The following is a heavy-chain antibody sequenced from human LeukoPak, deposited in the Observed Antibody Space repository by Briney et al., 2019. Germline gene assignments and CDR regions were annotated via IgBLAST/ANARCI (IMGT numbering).Heavy chain of an antibody. Sequence: ETLSLTCTVSGGSISTSNYYWGWIRQPPGKGLEWVSSISSSSSYIYYADSVKGRFTISRDNAKNLLYLQVNSLRAEDTAVYYCARASPRVREIMSFHYYYYMDVWGKGTTVTVSS. D-gene: IGHD3-10*01. CDR2: ISSSSSYI. J-gene: IGHJ6*03. CDR3: ARASPRVREIMSFHYYYYMDV. CDR1: GGSISTSNYY. V-gene: IGHV3-21*01.